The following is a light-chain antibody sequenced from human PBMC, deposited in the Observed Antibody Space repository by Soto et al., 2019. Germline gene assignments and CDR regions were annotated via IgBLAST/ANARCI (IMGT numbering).Light chain of an antibody. CDR1: QSISSY. V-gene: IGKV1-39*01. J-gene: IGKJ3*01. Sequence: DIPMTQSPSSLSASVGDRVTITCRASQSISSYINWYQQKPEKAPKLLNYAASSLQSGVLSRFSGSGSGTDFTLTISSLQPEDFATYYCQQSFSTLRGAFGPGTKVDIK. CDR2: AAS. CDR3: QQSFSTLRGA.